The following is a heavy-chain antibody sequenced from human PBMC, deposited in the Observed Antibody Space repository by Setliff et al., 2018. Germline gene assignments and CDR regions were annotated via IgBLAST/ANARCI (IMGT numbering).Heavy chain of an antibody. CDR2: ISGSGGST. D-gene: IGHD5-18*01. Sequence: PGGSLRLSCAASGFTFSSYAMSWVRQAPGKGLEWVSAISGSGGSTYYANAVKARFTISRDNSKNTLYLQMNRLRAEDTAVYYCARGGYSYGYWGHGTLVTVSS. CDR3: ARGGYSYGY. J-gene: IGHJ4*01. V-gene: IGHV3-23*01. CDR1: GFTFSSYA.